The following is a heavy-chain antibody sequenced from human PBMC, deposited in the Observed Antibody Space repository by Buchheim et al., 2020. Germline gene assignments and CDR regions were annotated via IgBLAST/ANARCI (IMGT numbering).Heavy chain of an antibody. J-gene: IGHJ4*02. V-gene: IGHV3-23*01. D-gene: IGHD3-3*01. CDR2: ISASGGST. CDR3: AKANFWSGYSDY. Sequence: EVQLLESGEGLVRPGGSLRLSCAASGFTFSSYVMNWVRQAPGKGLEWVSAISASGGSTYYADSVKGRFSISRDNSKNTLFLQMNTLRAEDTAIYFCAKANFWSGYSDYWGQGTL. CDR1: GFTFSSYV.